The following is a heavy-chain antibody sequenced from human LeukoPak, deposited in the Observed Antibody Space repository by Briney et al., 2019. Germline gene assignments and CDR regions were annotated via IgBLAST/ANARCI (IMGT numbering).Heavy chain of an antibody. CDR3: ARDCCDGDCRDWDY. CDR2: VDPEDGET. J-gene: IGHJ4*02. D-gene: IGHD2-21*02. V-gene: IGHV1-69-2*01. Sequence: GASVKVSCKASGYTFTDYYMHWVQQAPGKGLEWMGRVDPEDGETIYAEKFQGRVTITADTSTDTAYMELSSLRAEDTAVYYCARDCCDGDCRDWDYWGQGTLVTVSS. CDR1: GYTFTDYY.